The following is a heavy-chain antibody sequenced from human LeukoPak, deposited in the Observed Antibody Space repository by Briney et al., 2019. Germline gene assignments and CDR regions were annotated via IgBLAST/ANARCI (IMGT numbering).Heavy chain of an antibody. J-gene: IGHJ4*02. Sequence: PGGSLRLSCAASGFTFSDYYMSWTRQAPGKGLEWVSYISESSSYTNYADSVKGRFTISRDNAKNSLYLQMNSLRAEDTAVYYCARERTGGYYFDYWGQGTLVPVSS. D-gene: IGHD6-25*01. CDR2: ISESSSYT. V-gene: IGHV3-11*06. CDR3: ARERTGGYYFDY. CDR1: GFTFSDYY.